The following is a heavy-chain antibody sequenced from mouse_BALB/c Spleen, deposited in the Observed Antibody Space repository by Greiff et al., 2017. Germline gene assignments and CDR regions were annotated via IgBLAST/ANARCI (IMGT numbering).Heavy chain of an antibody. CDR1: GFTFSSYA. Sequence: EVQGVESGGGLVKPGGSLKLSCAASGFTFSSYAMSWVRQTPEKRLEWVASISSGGSTYYPDSVKGRFTISRDNARNILYLQMSSLRSEDTAMYYCASYYVSSYNFDYWGQGTTLTVSS. V-gene: IGHV5-6-5*01. CDR3: ASYYVSSYNFDY. D-gene: IGHD1-1*01. CDR2: ISSGGST. J-gene: IGHJ2*01.